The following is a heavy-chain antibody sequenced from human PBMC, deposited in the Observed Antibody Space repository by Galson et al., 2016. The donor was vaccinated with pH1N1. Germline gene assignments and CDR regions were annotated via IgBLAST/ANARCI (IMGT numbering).Heavy chain of an antibody. V-gene: IGHV1-69*01. CDR2: IIPLFGTT. D-gene: IGHD6-13*01. J-gene: IGHJ5*02. CDR3: AKEGEGIAATAAWFDP. CDR1: GGTFSRYA. Sequence: VKVSCKASGGTFSRYAISWVRQAPGQGLEWMGGIIPLFGTTYYALNFQGRVTITADESTSTAYMELNSLRSEDTAVYYCAKEGEGIAATAAWFDPWGQGTLVTVSS.